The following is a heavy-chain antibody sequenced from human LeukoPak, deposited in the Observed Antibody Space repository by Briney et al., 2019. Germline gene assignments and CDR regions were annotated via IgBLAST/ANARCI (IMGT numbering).Heavy chain of an antibody. Sequence: GASVKVSCKASGYTFTSYGISWVRQAPGQGLEWMGWISADNGNTNYAQKLQGRVAMTTDTSTSTAYMELRSLRSDDTAVYYCARVKDEGLPSSEPWGQGTLVTVSS. J-gene: IGHJ4*02. CDR2: ISADNGNT. CDR1: GYTFTSYG. CDR3: ARVKDEGLPSSEP. D-gene: IGHD3-3*01. V-gene: IGHV1-18*01.